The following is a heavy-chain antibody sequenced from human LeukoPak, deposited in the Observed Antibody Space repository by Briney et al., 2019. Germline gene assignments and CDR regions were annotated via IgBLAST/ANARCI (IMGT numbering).Heavy chain of an antibody. Sequence: GGSLSLSCAASGFTFDDYGMSWVRQAPGKGLMWGFGINWNAGSTGYEDSVKGRFTISRDNAKTSLYLQMNSLRAEDTALYYCARDREDTYLDVWGKGTTVTVSS. V-gene: IGHV3-20*04. J-gene: IGHJ6*03. D-gene: IGHD2-15*01. CDR2: INWNAGST. CDR1: GFTFDDYG. CDR3: ARDREDTYLDV.